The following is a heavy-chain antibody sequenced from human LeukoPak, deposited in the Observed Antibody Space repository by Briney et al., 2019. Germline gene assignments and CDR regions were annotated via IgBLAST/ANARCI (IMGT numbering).Heavy chain of an antibody. CDR3: ARKGYYYGPGDYYYGMDV. Sequence: ASVKVSCKASGYTFTGYYMHWVRQAPGQGLEWMGWINPNSGGTNYVLKFQGRVTMTRDTSISTAYMELSRLRSDDTAVYYCARKGYYYGPGDYYYGMDVWGQGTTVTVSS. CDR1: GYTFTGYY. J-gene: IGHJ6*02. CDR2: INPNSGGT. V-gene: IGHV1-2*02. D-gene: IGHD3-10*01.